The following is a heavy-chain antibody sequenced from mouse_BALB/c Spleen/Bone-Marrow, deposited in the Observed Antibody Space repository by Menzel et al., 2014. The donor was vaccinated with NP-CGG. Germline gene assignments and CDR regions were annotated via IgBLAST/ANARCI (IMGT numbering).Heavy chain of an antibody. Sequence: QVQLQQSGAELARPGASVKMSCKASGYTFTSYTMHWVKPRPGRGLEWIGYINPSSGYTNYNQKFKDKATLTADKSSSTAYMQLSSLTPEDSAVYYCAAGYYGNSGWFAYWGQGTLVTVSA. CDR3: AAGYYGNSGWFAY. CDR2: INPSSGYT. CDR1: GYTFTSYT. J-gene: IGHJ3*01. D-gene: IGHD2-1*01. V-gene: IGHV1-4*01.